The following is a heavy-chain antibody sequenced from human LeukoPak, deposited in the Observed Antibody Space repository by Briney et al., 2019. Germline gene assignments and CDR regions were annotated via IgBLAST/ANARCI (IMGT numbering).Heavy chain of an antibody. CDR1: GFTFSSYW. CDR2: INSDGSST. CDR3: ARAAYGDYLGY. Sequence: GSLRLSCAASGFTFSSYWMHWVRQAPGKGLVWVSRINSDGSSTSYADSVKGRFTISRDNAKNTLYLQMNSLRAEDTAVYYCARAAYGDYLGYWGQGTLVTVSS. J-gene: IGHJ4*02. V-gene: IGHV3-74*01. D-gene: IGHD4-17*01.